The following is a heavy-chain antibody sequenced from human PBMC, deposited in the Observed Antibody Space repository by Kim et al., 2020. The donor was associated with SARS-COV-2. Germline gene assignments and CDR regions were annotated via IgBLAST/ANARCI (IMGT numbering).Heavy chain of an antibody. CDR3: AKDGSPYRYFDF. J-gene: IGHJ4*02. Sequence: YADSMEGRFTISRDNAKNMLYLQMNSLRAEDTAVYYCAKDGSPYRYFDFWGQGTLVTVSS. V-gene: IGHV3-23*01.